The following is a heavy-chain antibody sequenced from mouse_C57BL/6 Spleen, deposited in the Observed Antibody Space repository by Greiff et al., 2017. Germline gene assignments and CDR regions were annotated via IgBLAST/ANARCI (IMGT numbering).Heavy chain of an antibody. Sequence: VQRVESGPELVKPGASVKISCKASGYAFSSSWMNWVKQRPGKGLEWIGRIYPGDGDTNYNGKFKGKATLTADKSSSTAYMQLSSLTSEDSAVYFCARSGLDAMDYWGQGTSVTVSS. J-gene: IGHJ4*01. V-gene: IGHV1-82*01. CDR2: IYPGDGDT. CDR1: GYAFSSSW. CDR3: ARSGLDAMDY. D-gene: IGHD3-3*01.